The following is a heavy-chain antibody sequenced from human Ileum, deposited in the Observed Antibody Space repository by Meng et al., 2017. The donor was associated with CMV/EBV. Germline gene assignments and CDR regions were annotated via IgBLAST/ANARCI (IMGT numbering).Heavy chain of an antibody. CDR3: AKGRVDDYYDSSAPFDY. CDR1: GFTFDDYT. CDR2: ISWDGGST. D-gene: IGHD3-22*01. V-gene: IGHV3-43*01. J-gene: IGHJ4*02. Sequence: GESLKISCAASGFTFDDYTMHWVRQAPGKGLEWVSLISWDGGSTYYADSVKGRFTISRDNSKNSLYLQMNSLRTEDTALYYCAKGRVDDYYDSSAPFDYWGQGTLVTVSS.